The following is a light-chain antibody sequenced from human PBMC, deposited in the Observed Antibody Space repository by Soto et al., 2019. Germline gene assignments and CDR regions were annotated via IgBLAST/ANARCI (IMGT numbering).Light chain of an antibody. CDR3: QQYGSPPPIT. CDR2: GAS. CDR1: QSVTSSY. Sequence: ENVLTQSPGTLSLSPGERATLSCRASQSVTSSYLAWYQQKPGLAPRLLIYGASTRAKGIPDGFSGGGSGTDFTLTISRLEPEDFAVYYCQQYGSPPPITFGQGTRVEIK. J-gene: IGKJ5*01. V-gene: IGKV3-20*01.